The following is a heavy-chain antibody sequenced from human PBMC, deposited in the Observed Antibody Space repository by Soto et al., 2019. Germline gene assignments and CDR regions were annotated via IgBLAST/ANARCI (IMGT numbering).Heavy chain of an antibody. CDR2: ISGSGGST. CDR3: ACYDFWSGYPV. D-gene: IGHD3-3*01. CDR1: GFTLSSYA. J-gene: IGHJ6*02. Sequence: GXSLRLSCAASGFTLSSYAMSWVRQAPGKGLEWVSAISGSGGSTYYADSVKGRFTISRDNSKNTLYLQMNSLRAEDTAVYYCACYDFWSGYPVWGQGTTVTVSS. V-gene: IGHV3-23*01.